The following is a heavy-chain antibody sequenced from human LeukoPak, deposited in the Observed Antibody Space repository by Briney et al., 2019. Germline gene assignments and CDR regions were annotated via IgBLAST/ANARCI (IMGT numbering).Heavy chain of an antibody. V-gene: IGHV5-51*01. CDR3: ARQEKLPNYYFDY. CDR1: GYDFTNSW. CDR2: IYPGDSDT. D-gene: IGHD2-15*01. Sequence: GESLKISCKGSGYDFTNSWIAWVRQMPGKGPEWMGIIYPGDSDTRYSPSFRGQVTISADKSINTAYLQWSSLKASDTAMNYCARQEKLPNYYFDYWGQGTLVTVSS. J-gene: IGHJ4*02.